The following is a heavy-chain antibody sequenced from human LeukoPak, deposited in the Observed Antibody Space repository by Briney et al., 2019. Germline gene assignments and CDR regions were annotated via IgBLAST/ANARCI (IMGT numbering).Heavy chain of an antibody. D-gene: IGHD6-6*01. CDR3: ARENLGVNIASRPSDY. CDR1: GFTFSSNA. V-gene: IGHV3-23*01. Sequence: GGSLRLSCAAAGFTFSSNALSWVRQAPGEGLDGVSSISVSSTTYYLDSVKGRFTISRDNSKNALYLQMNSLRAEDTAMYYCARENLGVNIASRPSDYWGQGTLVTVSS. CDR2: ISVSSTT. J-gene: IGHJ4*02.